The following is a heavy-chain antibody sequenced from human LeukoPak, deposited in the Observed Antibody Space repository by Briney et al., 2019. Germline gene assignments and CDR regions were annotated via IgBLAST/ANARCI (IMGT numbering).Heavy chain of an antibody. J-gene: IGHJ3*02. CDR1: GGSISSYY. D-gene: IGHD2-2*01. CDR3: ARGGYCSSTSCYSLDHWAVGYAFDI. V-gene: IGHV4-59*01. Sequence: SETLSLTCTVSGGSISSYYWSWIRQPPGKGLEWIGYIYYSGSTNYNPSLKSRVTISVDTSKNQFSLKLSSVTAAGTAVYYCARGGYCSSTSCYSLDHWAVGYAFDIWGQGTMVTVSS. CDR2: IYYSGST.